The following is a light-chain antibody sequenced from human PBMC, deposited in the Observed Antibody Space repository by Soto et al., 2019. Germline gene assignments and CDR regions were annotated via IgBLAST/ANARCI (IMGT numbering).Light chain of an antibody. V-gene: IGKV1-5*03. CDR2: KTS. J-gene: IGKJ1*01. Sequence: DIQMTKSPSTLSPSVRDRVTITCRASQSRTMSLAWYQQKPGKAHHLLIYKTSSLESGVPARFIGSGSGTEFTLTISSLQPDDFATYYCQHWTDYSWTFGQGTKVEVK. CDR3: QHWTDYSWT. CDR1: QSRTMS.